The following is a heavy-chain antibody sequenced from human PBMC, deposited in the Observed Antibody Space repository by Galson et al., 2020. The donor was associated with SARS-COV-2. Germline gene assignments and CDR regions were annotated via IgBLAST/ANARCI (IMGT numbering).Heavy chain of an antibody. CDR3: AKDTQYQLPPSRQYYYYYGMDV. CDR2: ISGSGGST. J-gene: IGHJ6*02. Sequence: GGSLRLSCAASGFTFSSYAMSWVRQAPGKGLEWVSAISGSGGSTYYADSVKGRFTISRDNSKNTLYLQINSLRAEDTAVYYCAKDTQYQLPPSRQYYYYYGMDVWGQGTTVTVSS. D-gene: IGHD2-2*01. CDR1: GFTFSSYA. V-gene: IGHV3-23*01.